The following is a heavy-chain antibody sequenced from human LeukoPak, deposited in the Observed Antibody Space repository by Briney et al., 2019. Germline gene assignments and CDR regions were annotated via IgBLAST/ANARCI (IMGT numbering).Heavy chain of an antibody. V-gene: IGHV3-72*01. CDR3: ARGASYYYFDY. Sequence: PGGSLRLPCAASGFTFSDHYMDWVRQAPGKGLEWVGRTRNKANSYTTGYAASVKGRFTISRDDSKNSLYLQMNSLKTEDTAVYYCARGASYYYFDYWGQGTLVTVSS. J-gene: IGHJ4*02. CDR1: GFTFSDHY. CDR2: TRNKANSYTT. D-gene: IGHD3-10*01.